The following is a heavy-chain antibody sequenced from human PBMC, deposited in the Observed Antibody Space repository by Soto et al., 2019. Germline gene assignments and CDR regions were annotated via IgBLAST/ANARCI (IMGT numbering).Heavy chain of an antibody. CDR3: AKDGRFGELPSTYFDY. Sequence: EVQLVESGGGLVQPGRSLRLSCAASGITFDDYAMHWVRQAPGKGLEWVSGISWNSGSIGYADSVKGRFTISRDNAKNSLYLQMNSLRAEDTALYYCAKDGRFGELPSTYFDYWGQGTLVTVSS. CDR1: GITFDDYA. V-gene: IGHV3-9*01. CDR2: ISWNSGSI. J-gene: IGHJ4*02. D-gene: IGHD3-10*01.